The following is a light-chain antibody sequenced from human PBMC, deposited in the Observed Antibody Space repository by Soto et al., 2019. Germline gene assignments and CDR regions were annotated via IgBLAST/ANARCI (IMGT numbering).Light chain of an antibody. V-gene: IGKV3-11*01. CDR1: QSVSSY. Sequence: EIVLTQSPATLSLSPGERATLSGSASQSVSSYLAWYQQKPGQAPRLLIYDASNRANGIPARFSGSGSGTDVTLTISSLEPEDFAVYYCQQRSNWPLTCGGGTKVEIK. CDR3: QQRSNWPLT. CDR2: DAS. J-gene: IGKJ4*01.